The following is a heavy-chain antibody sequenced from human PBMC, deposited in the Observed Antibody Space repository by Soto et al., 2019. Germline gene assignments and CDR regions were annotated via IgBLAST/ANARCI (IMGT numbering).Heavy chain of an antibody. CDR2: IYTSGST. V-gene: IGHV4-4*07. D-gene: IGHD5-12*01. J-gene: IGHJ4*02. Sequence: QVQLQESGPGLVKPSETLSLTCTVSGGSISSYYWSWIRQPAGKVLEWIGRIYTSGSTNYNPSLKSRVTMSVDTSKNQFSLKLSSVTAADTAVYYCARVGIVATSEGLNKWGQGTLVTVSS. CDR3: ARVGIVATSEGLNK. CDR1: GGSISSYY.